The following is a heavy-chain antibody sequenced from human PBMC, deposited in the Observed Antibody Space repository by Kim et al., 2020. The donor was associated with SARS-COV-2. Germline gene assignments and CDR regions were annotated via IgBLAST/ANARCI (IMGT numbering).Heavy chain of an antibody. J-gene: IGHJ5*02. CDR3: ARENYGDYIRGTYNWFDP. D-gene: IGHD4-17*01. CDR1: GFTFSSYW. Sequence: GGSLRLSCAASGFTFSSYWMSWVRQAPGKGLEWVANIKQDGSEKYYVDSVKGRFTISRDNAKNSLYLQMNSLRAEDTAVYYCARENYGDYIRGTYNWFDPWGQGTLVTVSS. CDR2: IKQDGSEK. V-gene: IGHV3-7*05.